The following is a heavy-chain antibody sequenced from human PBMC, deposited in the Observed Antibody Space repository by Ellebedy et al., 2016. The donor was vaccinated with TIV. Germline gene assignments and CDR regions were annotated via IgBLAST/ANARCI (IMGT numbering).Heavy chain of an antibody. V-gene: IGHV1-45*02. Sequence: AASVKVSCKASGYTFTYRYLHWVRQAPGQALEWMGWSTPFNGNTNYAQKFQDRVTITRDRSMSTAYMELSSLRSEDTAMYYCATHYYGSVRYYGMDVWGQGTTVTVSS. D-gene: IGHD3-10*01. J-gene: IGHJ6*02. CDR2: STPFNGNT. CDR1: GYTFTYRY. CDR3: ATHYYGSVRYYGMDV.